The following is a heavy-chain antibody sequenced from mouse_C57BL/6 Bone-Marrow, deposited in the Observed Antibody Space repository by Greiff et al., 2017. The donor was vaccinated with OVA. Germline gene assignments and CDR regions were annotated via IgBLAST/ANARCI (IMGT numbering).Heavy chain of an antibody. CDR3: ARLSAGKGY. CDR1: GYTFTSYW. CDR2: IYPSDSET. J-gene: IGHJ2*01. D-gene: IGHD4-1*01. V-gene: IGHV1-61*01. Sequence: QVQLQQPGAELVRPGSSVKLSCKASGYTFTSYWMDWVKQRPGQGLEWIGNIYPSDSETHYNQKFKDKATLTVDKSSSTAYMQLSSLTSEDSAVYYCARLSAGKGYWGQGTTVTVSS.